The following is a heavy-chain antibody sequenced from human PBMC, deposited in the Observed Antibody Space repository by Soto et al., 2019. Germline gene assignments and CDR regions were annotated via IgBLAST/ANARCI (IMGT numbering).Heavy chain of an antibody. Sequence: ASVKVSCKASGYTFTTHAMHWVRHAPGQSLEWLGWINCGTGQTKHSKRFQGSVNMTRDTSASTAYMELSSLGSEDTAAYYCARGKGMEENYYYYGLDIWGQGTTVTVSS. CDR3: ARGKGMEENYYYYGLDI. CDR2: INCGTGQT. J-gene: IGHJ6*02. V-gene: IGHV1-3*01. D-gene: IGHD1-1*01. CDR1: GYTFTTHA.